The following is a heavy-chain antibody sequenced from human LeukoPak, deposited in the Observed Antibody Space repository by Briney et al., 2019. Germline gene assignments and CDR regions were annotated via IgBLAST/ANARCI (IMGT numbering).Heavy chain of an antibody. CDR3: ARPGSSVRPYYFDY. J-gene: IGHJ4*02. D-gene: IGHD3-10*01. V-gene: IGHV5-51*01. CDR1: GYSFTSYW. Sequence: NRGESLKISCKGSGYSFTSYWIGRVRQMPGKGLEWMGIIYPGDSDTRYSPSFQGQVTISADKSISTAYLQWSSLKASDTAMYYCARPGSSVRPYYFDYWGQGTLVTVSS. CDR2: IYPGDSDT.